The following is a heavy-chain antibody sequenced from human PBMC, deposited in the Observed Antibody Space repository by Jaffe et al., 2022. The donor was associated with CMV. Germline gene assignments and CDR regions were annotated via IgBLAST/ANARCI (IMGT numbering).Heavy chain of an antibody. Sequence: QVQLAESGGGVVQPGKSLRLSCAASGFTFSSYGMNWVRQAPGKGLEWVAITSYDGRNKYYADSVKGRFTISRDNSKNTLYLQMNSLRVEDTAVYYCARDEYLGRTGRLDQWGQGTLVTVSS. CDR3: ARDEYLGRTGRLDQ. J-gene: IGHJ4*02. CDR2: TSYDGRNK. D-gene: IGHD1-1*01. V-gene: IGHV3-33*01. CDR1: GFTFSSYG.